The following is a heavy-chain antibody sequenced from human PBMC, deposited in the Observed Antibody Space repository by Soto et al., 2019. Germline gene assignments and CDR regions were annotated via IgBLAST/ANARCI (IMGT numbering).Heavy chain of an antibody. Sequence: PGGSMRLSCAASGFTFSNYARHWVRQAPGKGLQWLAVISYDGNNKYYADSVEGRFTISRDNSKNTVYLQMNSLRLEDTAVYYCARGPSYSDSYFDHWGQGTLVTVSS. CDR1: GFTFSNYA. D-gene: IGHD4-17*01. CDR2: ISYDGNNK. V-gene: IGHV3-30*03. J-gene: IGHJ4*02. CDR3: ARGPSYSDSYFDH.